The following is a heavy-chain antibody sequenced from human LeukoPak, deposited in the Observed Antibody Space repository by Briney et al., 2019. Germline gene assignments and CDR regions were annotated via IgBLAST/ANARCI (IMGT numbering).Heavy chain of an antibody. CDR2: ISSSGRTI. J-gene: IGHJ3*01. CDR1: GFTFSSYS. Sequence: GGSLRLSCAVSGFTFSSYSMNWVRQAPGKGLGWVSYISSSGRTIYFADSVRGRFTSSRDNAKNSLYLQMNSLRDEDTAVYSCARRDCSGTGCVWGEGTMVAVSS. D-gene: IGHD2-2*01. V-gene: IGHV3-48*02. CDR3: ARRDCSGTGCV.